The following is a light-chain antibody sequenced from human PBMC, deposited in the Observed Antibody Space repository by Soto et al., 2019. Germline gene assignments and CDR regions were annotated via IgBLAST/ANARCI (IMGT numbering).Light chain of an antibody. J-gene: IGKJ4*01. CDR3: QQYGSP. Sequence: EIVLTQSPDTLCMSPGERATLSCRASQSVSSGYLAWYQQKPGQAPRLLIYGASSRATGIPDRFSGSGFGTDFTLTISRLEPEDFAVYYCQQYGSPFGGGTKVDIK. V-gene: IGKV3-20*01. CDR1: QSVSSGY. CDR2: GAS.